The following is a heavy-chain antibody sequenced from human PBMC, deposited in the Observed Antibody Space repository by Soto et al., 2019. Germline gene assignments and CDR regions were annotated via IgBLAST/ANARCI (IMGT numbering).Heavy chain of an antibody. CDR1: GGSNTTSAYY. V-gene: IGHV4-61*05. J-gene: IGHJ4*02. Sequence: LSLTRTVSGGSNTTSAYYWAWIPQPQGKGRKGMRHLYYRGSTTYNPALQSRVTISVDTSKNQFPLKLSCVPAADTDVYYCARGATILGVVTLFDSWGQGTLVTVS. CDR3: ARGATILGVVTLFDS. D-gene: IGHD3-3*01. CDR2: LYYRGST.